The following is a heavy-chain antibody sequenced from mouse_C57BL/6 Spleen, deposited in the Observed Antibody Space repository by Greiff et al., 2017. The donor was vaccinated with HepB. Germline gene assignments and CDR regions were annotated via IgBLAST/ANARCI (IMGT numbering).Heavy chain of an antibody. CDR1: GYTFTDYY. J-gene: IGHJ3*01. Sequence: EVQLQQSGPELVKPGASVKISCKASGYTFTDYYMNWVKQSHGKSLEWIGDINPNNGGTSYNQKFKGKGTLTVDKSSSTAYMELRSLTSEDSAVYYWARANDYVAWFAYWGQGDLVTVSA. D-gene: IGHD2-4*01. V-gene: IGHV1-26*01. CDR2: INPNNGGT. CDR3: ARANDYVAWFAY.